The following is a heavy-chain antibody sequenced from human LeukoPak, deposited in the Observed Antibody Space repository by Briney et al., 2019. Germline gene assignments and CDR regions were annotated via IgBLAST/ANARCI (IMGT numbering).Heavy chain of an antibody. Sequence: GGSLRLSCAASGFTFSSYGMHWVRQAPGKGLEWVAVISYDGSNKYYADSVKGRFTISRDNSKNTLYLQMNSLRAEDTAVYYCARDGVYYYDSSGYYPDYWGQGTLVTVSS. V-gene: IGHV3-30*03. J-gene: IGHJ4*02. CDR2: ISYDGSNK. D-gene: IGHD3-22*01. CDR3: ARDGVYYYDSSGYYPDY. CDR1: GFTFSSYG.